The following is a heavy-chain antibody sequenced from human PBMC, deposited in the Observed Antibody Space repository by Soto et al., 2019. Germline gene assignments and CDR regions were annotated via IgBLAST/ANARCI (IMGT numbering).Heavy chain of an antibody. CDR2: VYYSGST. CDR3: ARGGPGLFDWFIFDY. Sequence: SETLSLTCTISGSSISSSYWSWIRQPPGKGLEWIGYVYYSGSTNNNPSLRSRVTISVDTSKNQFSLKLRSVTAADTAVYYCARGGPGLFDWFIFDYWGQGAQVTVSS. CDR1: GSSISSSY. J-gene: IGHJ4*02. V-gene: IGHV4-59*01. D-gene: IGHD3-9*01.